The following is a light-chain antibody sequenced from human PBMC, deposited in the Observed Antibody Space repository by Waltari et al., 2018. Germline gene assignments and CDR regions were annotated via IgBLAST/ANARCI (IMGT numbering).Light chain of an antibody. Sequence: ELVMTQSTVTLSVSPGERDTLFCRASHSVRRNFAWYQQKPGQTPSLLIHDTSTRATGIPSRFCGSGSATPFTLTISSLQSEDVSVYYCQQYINCPPITFGHGTRLEIK. CDR1: HSVRRN. CDR3: QQYINCPPIT. V-gene: IGKV3-15*01. J-gene: IGKJ5*01. CDR2: DTS.